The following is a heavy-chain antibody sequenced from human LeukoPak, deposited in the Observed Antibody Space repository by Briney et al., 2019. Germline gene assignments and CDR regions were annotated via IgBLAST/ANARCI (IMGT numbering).Heavy chain of an antibody. Sequence: GASVKVSCKASGYTFTSYYMHWVRQAPGQGLEWMGIINPSGGSTSYAKKFQGRVTMTRDMSTSTVYMELSSLRSEDTAVYYCARDSGARLFDYWGQGTLVTVSS. D-gene: IGHD6-6*01. CDR3: ARDSGARLFDY. CDR2: INPSGGST. V-gene: IGHV1-46*01. J-gene: IGHJ4*02. CDR1: GYTFTSYY.